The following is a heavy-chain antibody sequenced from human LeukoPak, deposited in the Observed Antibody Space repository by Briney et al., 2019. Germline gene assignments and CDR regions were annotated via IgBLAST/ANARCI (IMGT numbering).Heavy chain of an antibody. CDR1: GGSISSYY. CDR3: ARGQWELGGYFDY. Sequence: WETLSLTCTVSGGSISSYYWSWIRQPPGKGLEWIGYIYYSGSTNYNPSLKSRVTISVDTSKNQFSLKLSSVTAADTAVYYCARGQWELGGYFDYWGQGTLVTVSS. CDR2: IYYSGST. D-gene: IGHD1-26*01. J-gene: IGHJ4*02. V-gene: IGHV4-59*01.